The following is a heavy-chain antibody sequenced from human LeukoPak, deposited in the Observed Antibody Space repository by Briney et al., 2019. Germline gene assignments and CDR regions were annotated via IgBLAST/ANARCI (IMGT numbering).Heavy chain of an antibody. D-gene: IGHD1-26*01. J-gene: IGHJ3*02. V-gene: IGHV3-23*01. CDR2: ISGSGGST. CDR1: GFTFSSYA. Sequence: GGSLRLSCAASGFTFSSYAMSWVRQAPGKGLEWVSAISGSGGSTYYADSVKGRFTISRDNSKNTLYLQMNSLRAEDTAVYYCAKVWEATVGATGSDAFDIWGQGTMVTVSS. CDR3: AKVWEATVGATGSDAFDI.